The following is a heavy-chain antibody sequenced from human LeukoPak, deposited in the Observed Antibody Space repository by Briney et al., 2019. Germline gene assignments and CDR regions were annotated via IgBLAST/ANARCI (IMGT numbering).Heavy chain of an antibody. J-gene: IGHJ4*02. CDR2: INTNTGNP. V-gene: IGHV7-4-1*02. D-gene: IGHD3-22*01. Sequence: ASVKVSCKASGHTFTRYYMHWVRQAPGQGLEWMGWINTNTGNPTYAQGFTGRFVFSLDTSVSTAYLQISSLKAEDTAVYYCARAQTIVAISFDYWGQGTLVTVSS. CDR1: GHTFTRYY. CDR3: ARAQTIVAISFDY.